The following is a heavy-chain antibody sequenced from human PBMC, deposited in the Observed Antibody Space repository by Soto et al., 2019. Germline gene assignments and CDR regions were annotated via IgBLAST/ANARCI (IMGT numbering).Heavy chain of an antibody. D-gene: IGHD1-26*01. CDR1: GFTFRSYA. CDR2: ISGSGGST. V-gene: IGHV3-23*01. J-gene: IGHJ4*02. Sequence: EVQLLESGGGLVQTGGSLRLSCAASGFTFRSYAMRWVRQAPVKGLEWVSAISGSGGSTYYADSVKGRFTISRDNSKNTLYLQMNSLRAEDTAVYYCARRGSGSYYDYWGQGTLVTVSS. CDR3: ARRGSGSYYDY.